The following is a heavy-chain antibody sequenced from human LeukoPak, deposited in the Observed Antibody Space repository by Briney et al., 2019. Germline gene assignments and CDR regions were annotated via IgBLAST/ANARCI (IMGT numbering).Heavy chain of an antibody. V-gene: IGHV3-13*01. CDR3: ARWGYSSRWHGGGYYYYYGMDV. D-gene: IGHD6-19*01. J-gene: IGHJ6*02. CDR2: IGTAGDT. Sequence: TGGSLRLSCAASGFTYSSYDMHWVRQATGKGREWVSAIGTAGDTYYPGSVKGRFTISRENAKNSLYLQMNSLRAGDTAVYYCARWGYSSRWHGGGYYYYYGMDVWGQGTTVTVSS. CDR1: GFTYSSYD.